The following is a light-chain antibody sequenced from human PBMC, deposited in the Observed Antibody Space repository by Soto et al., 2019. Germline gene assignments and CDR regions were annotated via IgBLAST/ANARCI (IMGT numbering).Light chain of an antibody. CDR2: VGTGGIVG. CDR3: GADHGSGSNFDVV. J-gene: IGLJ2*01. V-gene: IGLV9-49*01. Sequence: QAVVTQAPSASASLGASVTLTCTLSSGYSNYKVDWYQQRPGKGPRFVMRVGTGGIVGSKGDGIPDRFSVLGSCLNRYLTIKNIQEEDESDYHCGADHGSGSNFDVVFGGGTKLTVL. CDR1: SGYSNYK.